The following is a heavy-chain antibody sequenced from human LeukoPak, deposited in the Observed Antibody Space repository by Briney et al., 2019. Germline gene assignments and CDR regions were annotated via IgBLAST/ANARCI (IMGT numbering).Heavy chain of an antibody. J-gene: IGHJ5*02. Sequence: GGSLRLSCEPPGFTFTSYAMSWVRQAQGRGLEWVSAISGSGGSTYYADSVKGRFTISRDNSKNTLYLQMNSLRAEDTAVYYCAKGPRGAIINWFDPWGQGTLVTVSS. CDR3: AKGPRGAIINWFDP. CDR1: GFTFTSYA. CDR2: ISGSGGST. D-gene: IGHD1-26*01. V-gene: IGHV3-23*01.